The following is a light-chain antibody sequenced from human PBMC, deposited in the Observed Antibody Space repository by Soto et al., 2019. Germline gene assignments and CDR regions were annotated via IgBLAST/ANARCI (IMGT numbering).Light chain of an antibody. CDR3: QQYGSSPRT. CDR2: GIS. CDR1: QTVSSND. V-gene: IGKV3-20*01. Sequence: EIVLTQSPGILSLSPGERATLSCRASQTVSSNDFAWYQQKPGQAPRLLIYGISSRATGIPDRFSGSGSGTDFTLTISRLEPEDFAVYYCQQYGSSPRTFGQGTRVEIK. J-gene: IGKJ1*01.